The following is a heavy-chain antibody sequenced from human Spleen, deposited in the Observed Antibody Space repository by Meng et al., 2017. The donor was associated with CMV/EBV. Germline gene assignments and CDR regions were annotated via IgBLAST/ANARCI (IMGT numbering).Heavy chain of an antibody. D-gene: IGHD4-23*01. V-gene: IGHV1-2*02. CDR1: GYTFAGYY. CDR3: ASPGGVYGGKGLYYGMDV. Sequence: ASVKVSCKASGYTFAGYYIHWVRQAPGQGLEWMGWINPNSGGTNYAQKFQGRVTMTRDTSISTAYMELSRLRSDDTAVYYCASPGGVYGGKGLYYGMDVWGQGTTVTVSS. J-gene: IGHJ6*02. CDR2: INPNSGGT.